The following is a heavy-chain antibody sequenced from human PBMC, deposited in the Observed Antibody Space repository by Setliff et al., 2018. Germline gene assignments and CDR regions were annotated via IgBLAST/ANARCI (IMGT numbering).Heavy chain of an antibody. Sequence: GGSLRLSCTASGFNVSRIYMSWVRQAPGKGLEWVANIKQDGSEKYYVDSVKGRFTISRDNAKNSLYLQMNSLRAEDTAVYYCARDGGEYWGQGTLVTVSS. D-gene: IGHD3-16*01. J-gene: IGHJ4*02. V-gene: IGHV3-7*01. CDR3: ARDGGEY. CDR2: IKQDGSEK. CDR1: GFNVSRIY.